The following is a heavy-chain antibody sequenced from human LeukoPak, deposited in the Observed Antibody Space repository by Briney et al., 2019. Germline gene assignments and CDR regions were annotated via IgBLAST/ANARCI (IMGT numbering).Heavy chain of an antibody. CDR2: ISAYNGNT. Sequence: AASVKVSCKASGYTFTSYGISWVRQAPGQGLEWMGWISAYNGNTNYAQKLQGRVTMTTDTSTSTAYMELRSLRSDDTAVYYCARDRDCGGDCSPGWFDPWGQGTLATVSS. J-gene: IGHJ5*02. D-gene: IGHD2-21*02. V-gene: IGHV1-18*01. CDR3: ARDRDCGGDCSPGWFDP. CDR1: GYTFTSYG.